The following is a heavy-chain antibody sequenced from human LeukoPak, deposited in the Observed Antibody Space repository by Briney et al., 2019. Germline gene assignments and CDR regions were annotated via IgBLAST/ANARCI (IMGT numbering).Heavy chain of an antibody. V-gene: IGHV4-34*01. Sequence: PSETLSLTCAVYGGSFSGYYWSWIRQPPGKGLEWIGEINHSGSTNYNPSLKSRVTISVDTSKNQFSLKLSSVTAADTAVYYCARHFTYYYGSEVDYWGQGTLVTVSS. D-gene: IGHD3-10*01. J-gene: IGHJ4*02. CDR1: GGSFSGYY. CDR2: INHSGST. CDR3: ARHFTYYYGSEVDY.